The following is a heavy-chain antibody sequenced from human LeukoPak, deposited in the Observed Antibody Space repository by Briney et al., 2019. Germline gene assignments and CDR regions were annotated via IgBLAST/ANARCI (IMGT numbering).Heavy chain of an antibody. D-gene: IGHD4-17*01. CDR3: ASLGTVTPGAIYFDL. V-gene: IGHV5-51*01. Sequence: GESLKISCKGSGYSFNTYWIGWVRQMPGKGLEWMGIIYPDDSETRYSPSFQGQVTISADKSTSTAYLQWNSLKASDTAMYYCASLGTVTPGAIYFDLWGRGALASDSS. CDR2: IYPDDSET. J-gene: IGHJ2*01. CDR1: GYSFNTYW.